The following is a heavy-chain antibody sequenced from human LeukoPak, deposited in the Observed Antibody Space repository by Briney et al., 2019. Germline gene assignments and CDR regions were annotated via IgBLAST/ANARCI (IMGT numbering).Heavy chain of an antibody. V-gene: IGHV3-53*01. Sequence: TGGSLRLSCAASGFAVSSNYMSWVRQAPGKGLEWVSVIYSGGNIYYADSVRGRFTISRDNSKNTLYLQMNSLRAEDTGAYYCARGPVAATLYFSSWGQGTLVTVSS. CDR3: ARGPVAATLYFSS. CDR1: GFAVSSNY. D-gene: IGHD2-15*01. J-gene: IGHJ4*02. CDR2: IYSGGNI.